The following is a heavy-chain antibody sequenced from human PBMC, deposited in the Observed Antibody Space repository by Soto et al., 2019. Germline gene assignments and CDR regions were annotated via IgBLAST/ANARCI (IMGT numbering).Heavy chain of an antibody. Sequence: EVQLLESGGGLVQPGGSLRLSCAASGFTFSSYALSWVRQAPGKGLEWVSAINPSGGSTFYADSVKGRFTISRDSSKKTLYLQMSSLRAEDTAVYYCAKGGGYSSSLRSFDYWGQGTLVTVSS. D-gene: IGHD6-13*01. CDR2: INPSGGST. V-gene: IGHV3-23*01. J-gene: IGHJ4*02. CDR3: AKGGGYSSSLRSFDY. CDR1: GFTFSSYA.